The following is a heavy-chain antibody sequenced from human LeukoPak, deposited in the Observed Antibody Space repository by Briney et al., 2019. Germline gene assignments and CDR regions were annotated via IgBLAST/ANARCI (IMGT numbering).Heavy chain of an antibody. Sequence: GRSLRLSCAASGFTFSSYGMHWVRQAPGKGLEWVAVISYDGGNKYYADSVKGRFTISRDNSKNTLYLQMNSLRAEDTAVYYCAKGDSSGLGYYWGQGTLVTVSS. D-gene: IGHD3-22*01. CDR2: ISYDGGNK. V-gene: IGHV3-30*18. CDR1: GFTFSSYG. CDR3: AKGDSSGLGYY. J-gene: IGHJ4*02.